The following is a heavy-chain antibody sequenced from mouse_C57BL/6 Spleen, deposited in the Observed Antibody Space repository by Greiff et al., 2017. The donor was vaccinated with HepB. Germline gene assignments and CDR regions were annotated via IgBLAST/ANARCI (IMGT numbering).Heavy chain of an antibody. CDR3: ARGGEDYDRGYYFDY. J-gene: IGHJ2*01. CDR2: ISYDGSN. Sequence: EVQLQQSGPGLVKPSQSLSLTCSVTGYSITSGYYWNWIRQFPGNKLEWMGYISYDGSNNYNPSLKNRISITRDTSKNQFFLKLNSVTTEDTATYYCARGGEDYDRGYYFDYWGQGTTLTVSS. D-gene: IGHD2-4*01. V-gene: IGHV3-6*01. CDR1: GYSITSGYY.